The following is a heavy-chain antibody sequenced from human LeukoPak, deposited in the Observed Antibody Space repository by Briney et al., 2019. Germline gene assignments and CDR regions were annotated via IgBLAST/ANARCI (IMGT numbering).Heavy chain of an antibody. J-gene: IGHJ4*02. Sequence: TGGSLRLSCAASGFTFSSYAMSWVRQAPGKGLEWVSSISGSGGSRYYADSVEGRFTISRDNSKNTLYLQMNSLRAEDTALYYCAKGHGYSSGWYGLQYYFDYWGQGTLVTVSS. CDR1: GFTFSSYA. D-gene: IGHD6-19*01. V-gene: IGHV3-23*01. CDR3: AKGHGYSSGWYGLQYYFDY. CDR2: ISGSGGSR.